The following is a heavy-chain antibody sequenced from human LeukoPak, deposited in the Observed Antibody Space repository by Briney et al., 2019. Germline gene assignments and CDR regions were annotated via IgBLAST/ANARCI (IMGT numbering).Heavy chain of an antibody. CDR2: ISNIGTTT. J-gene: IGHJ4*02. V-gene: IGHV3-11*01. CDR3: ACDFRYLGHDF. Sequence: GGSLRLSCTASAFTLGDWYMSWIRQAPGKGLEWISYISNIGTTTYYAESVKGRFTISRDNAKNSLYLQMNSLRAEDTAVCYCACDFRYLGHDFWGQGTLVTVSS. D-gene: IGHD2-21*02. CDR1: AFTLGDWY.